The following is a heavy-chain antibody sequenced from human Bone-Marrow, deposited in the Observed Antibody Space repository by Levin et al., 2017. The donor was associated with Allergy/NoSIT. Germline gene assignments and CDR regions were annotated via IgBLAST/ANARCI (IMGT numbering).Heavy chain of an antibody. V-gene: IGHV3-15*01. Sequence: GGSLRLSCAASGFTFNNAWMSWVRQAPGKGLEWVGRVKHQADGGTTDYAAPVKGRFTISRDDSKNTLFLQMDSLRSEDTAVYYCTTANAVPLPDYWGQGTLVTVSS. J-gene: IGHJ4*02. CDR2: VKHQADGGTT. CDR3: TTANAVPLPDY. D-gene: IGHD6-19*01. CDR1: GFTFNNAW.